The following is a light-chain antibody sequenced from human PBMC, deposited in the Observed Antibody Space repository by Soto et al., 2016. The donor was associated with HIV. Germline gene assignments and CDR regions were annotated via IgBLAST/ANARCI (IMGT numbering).Light chain of an antibody. CDR2: DDS. V-gene: IGLV3-21*03. CDR1: KIGSKS. CDR3: QVWDNISDHPVI. J-gene: IGLJ2*01. Sequence: QVLSQPPSVSVAPGKTARITCGGNKIGSKSVHWYQQKPGRAPVVVVYDDSDRPSGIPERFSGSKSGNTATLTISRVEAGDEADYHCQVWDNISDHPVIFGGGTKLTVL.